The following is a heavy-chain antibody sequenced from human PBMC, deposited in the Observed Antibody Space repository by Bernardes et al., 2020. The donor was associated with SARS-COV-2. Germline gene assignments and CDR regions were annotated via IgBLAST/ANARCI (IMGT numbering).Heavy chain of an antibody. CDR1: GFTFSRYW. CDR2: IKQDGSDK. CDR3: ARGPIAVRPTFDY. V-gene: IGHV3-7*03. D-gene: IGHD6-6*01. Sequence: GGSLRLSCEASGFTFSRYWMSWVRQAPGKGLEWVANIKQDGSDKYYVDSVKGRFTISRDNAKNSLYLQLNSLRVEDTAVYYCARGPIAVRPTFDYWGQGTLVTVSS. J-gene: IGHJ4*02.